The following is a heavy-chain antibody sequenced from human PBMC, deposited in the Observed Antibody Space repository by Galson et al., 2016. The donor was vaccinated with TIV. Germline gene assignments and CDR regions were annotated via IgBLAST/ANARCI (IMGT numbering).Heavy chain of an antibody. Sequence: QSGAEVTKPGESLKISCKGSGYSFTNSYIAWVRQMPGKGLEWMAIIYPGDSDTRYSPSFQGQVTTSADKSISTAYLQWSSLKASDTAMYFCARVGTSTSPFDYWGQGTLVSVSS. CDR1: GYSFTNSY. V-gene: IGHV5-51*03. CDR3: ARVGTSTSPFDY. CDR2: IYPGDSDT. D-gene: IGHD1-1*01. J-gene: IGHJ4*02.